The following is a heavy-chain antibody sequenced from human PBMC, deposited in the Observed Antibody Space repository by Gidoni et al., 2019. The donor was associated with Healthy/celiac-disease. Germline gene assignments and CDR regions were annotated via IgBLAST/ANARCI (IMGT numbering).Heavy chain of an antibody. D-gene: IGHD3-3*01. V-gene: IGHV4-34*01. CDR3: ARRGVTIFGVVIPSGKWSPWFDP. J-gene: IGHJ5*02. CDR1: GGSFSGYY. CDR2: INHSGST. Sequence: QVQLQQWGAGLLKPSETLSLTCAVYGGSFSGYYWCWIRQPPGKGLEWIGEINHSGSTNYNPSLKSRVTISVDTSKNQFSLKLSSVTAADTAVYYCARRGVTIFGVVIPSGKWSPWFDPWGQGTLVTVSS.